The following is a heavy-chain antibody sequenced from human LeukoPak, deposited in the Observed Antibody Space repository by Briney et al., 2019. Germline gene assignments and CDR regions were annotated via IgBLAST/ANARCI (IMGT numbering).Heavy chain of an antibody. CDR1: GFTFSSYA. CDR3: ARDKSRGASSPYLDY. J-gene: IGHJ4*02. D-gene: IGHD3-10*01. Sequence: GGSLRLSCAASGFTFSSYAMHWVRQAPGKGLEWVAVISYDGSNKYYADSVKGRFTISRDNSKNTLYLQMNSLRAEDTAVYYCARDKSRGASSPYLDYWGQPTLVTLSS. CDR2: ISYDGSNK. V-gene: IGHV3-30-3*01.